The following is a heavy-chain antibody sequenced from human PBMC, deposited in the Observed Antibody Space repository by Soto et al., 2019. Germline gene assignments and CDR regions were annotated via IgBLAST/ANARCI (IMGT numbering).Heavy chain of an antibody. V-gene: IGHV3-15*01. CDR2: IKSKTDGGTT. J-gene: IGHJ4*02. CDR3: TSVWGRYRSHFDY. D-gene: IGHD3-16*02. Sequence: EVQLVGSGGGLVKPGGSLRLSCAASGFTFSNAWRSWVRQAPGKGLEWVGRIKSKTDGGTTDYAAPVKGRFTISRDDSKNTLYLPMNSLKTEDTAVYYCTSVWGRYRSHFDYWGPGTLVTVSS. CDR1: GFTFSNAW.